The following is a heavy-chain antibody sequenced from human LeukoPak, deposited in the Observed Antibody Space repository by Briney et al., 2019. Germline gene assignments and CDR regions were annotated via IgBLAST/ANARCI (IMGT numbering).Heavy chain of an antibody. D-gene: IGHD3-9*01. Sequence: PGGSLRLSCAASGFTFSSYWMSWVRQAPGKGLEWVANIKQDGSEKYYVDSVKGRFTISRDNAKNSLYLQMNSLRAEDTAVYYCARVRERYFDWLPPDYWGQGTLVTVSS. J-gene: IGHJ4*02. CDR1: GFTFSSYW. CDR2: IKQDGSEK. V-gene: IGHV3-7*03. CDR3: ARVRERYFDWLPPDY.